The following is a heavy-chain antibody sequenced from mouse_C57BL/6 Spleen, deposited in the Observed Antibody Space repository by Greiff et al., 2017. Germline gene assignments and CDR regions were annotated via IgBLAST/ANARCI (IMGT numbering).Heavy chain of an antibody. CDR3: AREMVTTREYAMDY. CDR2: ISDGGSYT. Sequence: EVQGVESGGGLVKPGGSLKLSCAASGFTFSSYAMSWVRQTPEKRLEWVATISDGGSYTYYPDNVKGRFTISRDNAKNNLYLQMSHLKSEDTAMYYCAREMVTTREYAMDYWGQGTSVTVSS. CDR1: GFTFSSYA. J-gene: IGHJ4*01. V-gene: IGHV5-4*01. D-gene: IGHD2-2*01.